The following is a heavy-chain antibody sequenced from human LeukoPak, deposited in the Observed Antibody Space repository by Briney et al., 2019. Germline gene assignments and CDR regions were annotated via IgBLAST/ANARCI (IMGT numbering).Heavy chain of an antibody. CDR3: ARHPGYSSSWYGVGWFDP. V-gene: IGHV4-39*01. J-gene: IGHJ5*02. CDR2: IYYSGST. D-gene: IGHD6-13*01. CDR1: GGSISSSSYY. Sequence: SETLSLTCTVSGGSISSSSYYWGWIRQPPGKGLEWIGSIYYSGSTYHNPSLKSRVTISVDTSKNQFSLKLSSVTAADTAVYYCARHPGYSSSWYGVGWFDPWGQGTLVTVSS.